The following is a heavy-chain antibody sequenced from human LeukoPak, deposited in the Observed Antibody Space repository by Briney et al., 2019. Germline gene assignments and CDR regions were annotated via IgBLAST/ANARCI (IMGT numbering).Heavy chain of an antibody. CDR3: AKGPRYNILTGYYKSHFFDY. J-gene: IGHJ4*02. V-gene: IGHV3-30*18. D-gene: IGHD3-9*01. CDR1: GFTFSSYG. Sequence: GGSLRLSCAASGFTFSSYGMHWVRQAPGKGLEWVAVISYDGSNKYYADSVKGRFTISRDNSKNTLYLQMNSLRAEDTAVYYCAKGPRYNILTGYYKSHFFDYWGQGTLVTVSS. CDR2: ISYDGSNK.